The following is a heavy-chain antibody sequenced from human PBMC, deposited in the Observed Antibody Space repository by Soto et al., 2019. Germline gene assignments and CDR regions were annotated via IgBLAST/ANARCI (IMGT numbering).Heavy chain of an antibody. CDR3: VKNDILTGWPFDI. CDR1: GVSISSYY. CDR2: IYHSGRT. V-gene: IGHV4-59*01. Sequence: PSETLSLTCPFSGVSISSYYWSWIRQPPGKGLEWIGYIYHSGRTNYNPSLKSRITISLDTSKNQFSLTLSSVTAADTAVYYCVKNDILTGWPFDIWGQGTKVTVSS. D-gene: IGHD3-9*01. J-gene: IGHJ3*02.